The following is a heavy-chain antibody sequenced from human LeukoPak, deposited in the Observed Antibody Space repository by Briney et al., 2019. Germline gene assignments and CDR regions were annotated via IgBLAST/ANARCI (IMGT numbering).Heavy chain of an antibody. V-gene: IGHV4-30-4*08. CDR1: GGSISSGDYY. CDR3: ARWVLNYYYYMDV. D-gene: IGHD1-26*01. J-gene: IGHJ6*03. CDR2: IYYSGST. Sequence: SETLSLTCTVSGGSISSGDYYWSWIRQPPGKGLEWIGYIYYSGSTYYNPSLKSRVTISVDTSKNQFSLKLSSVTAADTAVYYCARWVLNYYYYMDVWGKGTTVTVSS.